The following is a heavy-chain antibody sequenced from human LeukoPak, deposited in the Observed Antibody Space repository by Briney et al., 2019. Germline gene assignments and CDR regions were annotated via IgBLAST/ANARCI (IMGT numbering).Heavy chain of an antibody. CDR3: AGGPSVVAAPLDY. Sequence: SETLSLTCTVSGGSISSHYWSWIRQPPGKGLEWIGYIYYSESTNYNPSLKSRVTISVDTSKNQFSLKLSSVTAAGTAVYYCAGGPSVVAAPLDYWGQGTLVTVSS. D-gene: IGHD2-15*01. CDR1: GGSISSHY. CDR2: IYYSEST. J-gene: IGHJ4*02. V-gene: IGHV4-59*11.